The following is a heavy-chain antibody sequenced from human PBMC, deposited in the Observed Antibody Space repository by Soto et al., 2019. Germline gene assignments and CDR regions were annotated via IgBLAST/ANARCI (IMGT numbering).Heavy chain of an antibody. V-gene: IGHV1-69*01. D-gene: IGHD2-2*01. CDR3: ARDCSSTSCYAGGDDAFDI. Sequence: QVQLVQSGAEVKKPGSSVKVSCKASGGTFSSYAISWVRQAPGQGLEWMGGIIPIFGTANYAQKFQGRVRITADESTSTAYLELSSLRSEDTAVYYCARDCSSTSCYAGGDDAFDIWGQGTMVTVSS. J-gene: IGHJ3*02. CDR2: IIPIFGTA. CDR1: GGTFSSYA.